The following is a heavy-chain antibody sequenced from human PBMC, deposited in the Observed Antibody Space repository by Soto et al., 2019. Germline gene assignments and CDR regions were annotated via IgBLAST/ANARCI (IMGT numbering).Heavy chain of an antibody. D-gene: IGHD6-6*01. Sequence: SETLSLTCAVYGGSFSGYYWSWIRQPPGKGLEWIGEINHSGSTYYNPSLKSRVTISVDTSKNQFSLKLSSVTAADTAVYYCARDRKAARDNWFDPWGQGTLVTVSS. CDR2: INHSGST. CDR1: GGSFSGYY. CDR3: ARDRKAARDNWFDP. V-gene: IGHV4-34*09. J-gene: IGHJ5*02.